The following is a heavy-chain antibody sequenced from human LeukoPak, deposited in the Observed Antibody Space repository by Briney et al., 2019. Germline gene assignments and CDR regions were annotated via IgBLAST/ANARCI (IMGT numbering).Heavy chain of an antibody. D-gene: IGHD3-22*01. CDR1: GGSFSGYY. J-gene: IGHJ4*02. Sequence: SETLSLTCAVYGGSFSGYYWSWIRQPPGKGLEWIGEINHSGSTNYNPSLKSRVTISVDTSKNQFSLKLSSVTAADTAVYYCARVVPAIYYYDSSGFVDYWGQGTLVTVSS. CDR3: ARVVPAIYYYDSSGFVDY. V-gene: IGHV4-34*01. CDR2: INHSGST.